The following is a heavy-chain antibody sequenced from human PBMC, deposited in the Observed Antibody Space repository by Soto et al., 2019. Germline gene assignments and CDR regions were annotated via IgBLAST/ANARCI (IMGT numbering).Heavy chain of an antibody. Sequence: SVKTYCKASGGSLNLYSINWVRQAPGLGLEWMGRVNPIVSMSNYAQHLQGRVSLTTDTSTSTAYMDLRSLRSDDTAVYYCARDQGITTFGVYSMYYYGMDVWGQGTTVTVSS. D-gene: IGHD3-3*01. CDR1: GGSLNLYS. CDR3: ARDQGITTFGVYSMYYYGMDV. J-gene: IGHJ6*02. CDR2: VNPIVSMS. V-gene: IGHV1-69*04.